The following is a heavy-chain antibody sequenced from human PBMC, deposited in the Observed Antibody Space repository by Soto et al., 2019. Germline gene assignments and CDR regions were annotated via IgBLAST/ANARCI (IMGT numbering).Heavy chain of an antibody. CDR2: INSDGSST. Sequence: PGGSLRLSCAASGVRFSSYWMHWVRQAPGKGLVWVSRINSDGSSTNHADSVKGRFTISRGNAKNTLSLHMNSLRAEDTAVYYCAKAACSAGSCYPYYFDYWGRGTLVTVSS. D-gene: IGHD2-15*01. V-gene: IGHV3-74*01. J-gene: IGHJ4*02. CDR3: AKAACSAGSCYPYYFDY. CDR1: GVRFSSYW.